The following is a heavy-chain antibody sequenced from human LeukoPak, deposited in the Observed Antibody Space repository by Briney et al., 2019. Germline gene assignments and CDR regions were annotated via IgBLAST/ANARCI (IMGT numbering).Heavy chain of an antibody. V-gene: IGHV3-23*01. D-gene: IGHD2-2*02. CDR2: IGGSGAAT. Sequence: PGGSLRLSCAASGFTFSSYVMNWVRQAQGKGLEWVSNIGGSGAATSYADSVKGRFNIARDNSNNTLYLQMNSLRGDDTAVYYCAKGSGNSSYRSSDCWGQGTLVTVSS. J-gene: IGHJ4*02. CDR1: GFTFSSYV. CDR3: AKGSGNSSYRSSDC.